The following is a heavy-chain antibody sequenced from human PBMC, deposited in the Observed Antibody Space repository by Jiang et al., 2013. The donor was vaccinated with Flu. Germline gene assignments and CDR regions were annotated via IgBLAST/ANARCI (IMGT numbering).Heavy chain of an antibody. J-gene: IGHJ6*02. D-gene: IGHD2-2*01. CDR1: GGSISSYY. CDR2: IHYSGFT. CDR3: ARDRPRSCTRISCDTLSMDV. Sequence: GSGLVKPSQTLSLTCTVSGGSISSYYWSWIRQPPGRGLEWIGYIHYSGFTTYSPSLNNRVIISVDTSKNQFSLKLSSVTAADTAVYYCARDRPRSCTRISCDTLSMDVWGQGTTVTVSS. V-gene: IGHV4-59*01.